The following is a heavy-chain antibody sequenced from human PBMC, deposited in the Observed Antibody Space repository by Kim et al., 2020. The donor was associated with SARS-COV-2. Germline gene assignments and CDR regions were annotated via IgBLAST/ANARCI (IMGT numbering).Heavy chain of an antibody. CDR2: ISGSGGST. D-gene: IGHD1-1*01. J-gene: IGHJ4*02. Sequence: GGSLRLSCAASGFPFSSYAMSWVRQAPGKGPEWVSLISGSGGSTYHADSVKGRFAISRDNSKKTLYLQMNSLRVEDTALYYCAKGESNNGSFFDYWGQGTLGTVSS. CDR1: GFPFSSYA. CDR3: AKGESNNGSFFDY. V-gene: IGHV3-23*01.